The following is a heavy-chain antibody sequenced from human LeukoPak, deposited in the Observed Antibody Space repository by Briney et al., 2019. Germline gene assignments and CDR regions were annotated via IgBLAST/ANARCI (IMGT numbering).Heavy chain of an antibody. CDR1: GFTFSSYA. J-gene: IGHJ4*02. D-gene: IGHD1-26*01. CDR3: ARVRAPLDY. CDR2: ISYDGSNK. Sequence: GGSLRLSCAASGFTFSSYAMHWVRQAPGKGLEWVAVISYDGSNKYYADSVKGRFTISRDNSKNTLYLQMNSLRAEDTAVNYCARVRAPLDYWGQGTLVTVSS. V-gene: IGHV3-30-3*01.